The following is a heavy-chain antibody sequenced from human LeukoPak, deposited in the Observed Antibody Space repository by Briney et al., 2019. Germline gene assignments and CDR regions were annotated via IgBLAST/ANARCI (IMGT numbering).Heavy chain of an antibody. J-gene: IGHJ4*02. V-gene: IGHV3-15*01. CDR3: TTEALGDYVWGSFSL. CDR1: GFTFSNAW. Sequence: GGSLRLSCTASGFTFSNAWMSWVRQAPGKGLEWVGRIKSKPAGGSTDYAAPIKGRFTISRDDSKNTLYLQMNSLKTEDTAVYYCTTEALGDYVWGSFSLWGQGTLVTVSS. D-gene: IGHD3-16*01. CDR2: IKSKPAGGST.